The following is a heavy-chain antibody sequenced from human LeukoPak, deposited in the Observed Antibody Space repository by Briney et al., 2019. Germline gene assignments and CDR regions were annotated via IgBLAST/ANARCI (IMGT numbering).Heavy chain of an antibody. Sequence: GGSLRLSCAASGFTFSSYSMNWVRQAPGKGLEWVSSISSNSNIYYADSVKGRFTISRDNAKNSLYLQMNSLRAEGTAVYYCAREESSSSGYYFDYWGQGALVTVSS. CDR3: AREESSSSGYYFDY. CDR2: ISSNSNI. V-gene: IGHV3-21*01. J-gene: IGHJ4*02. CDR1: GFTFSSYS. D-gene: IGHD6-6*01.